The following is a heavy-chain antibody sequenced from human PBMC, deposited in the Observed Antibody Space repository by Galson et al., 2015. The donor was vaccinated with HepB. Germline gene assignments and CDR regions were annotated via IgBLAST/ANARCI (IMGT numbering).Heavy chain of an antibody. Sequence: SVKVSCKASGYKFTSYYMHWVRQAPGQGLEWMGIINPSGGSTDYAQKVQGRLTMTRDTSTSTVFMELSSLRSEDTAVYHCARGVLLWDGPDYWGQGTLVTVSS. CDR1: GYKFTSYY. V-gene: IGHV1-46*01. D-gene: IGHD3-10*01. J-gene: IGHJ4*02. CDR2: INPSGGST. CDR3: ARGVLLWDGPDY.